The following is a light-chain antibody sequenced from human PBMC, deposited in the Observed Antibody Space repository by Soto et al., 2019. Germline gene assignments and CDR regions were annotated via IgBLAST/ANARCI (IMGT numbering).Light chain of an antibody. V-gene: IGLV2-14*01. J-gene: IGLJ1*01. CDR1: SSDVGGYNY. CDR3: SSYTSSSTPLYV. Sequence: QSVLTQPASVSGSPGQSITISCTGTSSDVGGYNYVSWYQQHPGKAPKLMIYEVSNRPPGASNRFSGSKSGNTASLTISGLQAEDEADYYCSSYTSSSTPLYVFGTGTKVTVL. CDR2: EVS.